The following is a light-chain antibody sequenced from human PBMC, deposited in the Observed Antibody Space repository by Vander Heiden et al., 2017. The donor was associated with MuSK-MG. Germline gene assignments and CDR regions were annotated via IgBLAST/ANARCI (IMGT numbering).Light chain of an antibody. CDR2: GAS. CDR3: QQNNNWPPLT. CDR1: QSVSSN. V-gene: IGKV3-15*01. Sequence: EVVMTQSPATLSVSPGERATLSCRASQSVSSNLAWYQQKPGQASRLLIYGASTRDTGIPARFSGSGYGTEFTLTISSRQSEDFAVYYCQQNNNWPPLTFGGGTKVEIK. J-gene: IGKJ4*01.